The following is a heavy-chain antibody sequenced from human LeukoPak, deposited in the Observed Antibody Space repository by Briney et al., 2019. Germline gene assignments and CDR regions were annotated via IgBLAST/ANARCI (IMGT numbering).Heavy chain of an antibody. Sequence: PSESLSLTCSVSGASVSSYYWSWIRQPAGKGLEWIGRIYTSGSNNYNPSLKSRVTMSVDTSKNQFSLKLTSVNAADTALYYCTRDNDGDWYAFDIWGQATVVTVST. CDR3: TRDNDGDWYAFDI. J-gene: IGHJ3*02. CDR2: IYTSGSN. CDR1: GASVSSYY. D-gene: IGHD2-21*02. V-gene: IGHV4-4*07.